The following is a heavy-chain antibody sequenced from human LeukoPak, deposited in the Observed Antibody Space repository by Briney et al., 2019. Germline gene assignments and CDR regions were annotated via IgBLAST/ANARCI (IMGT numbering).Heavy chain of an antibody. V-gene: IGHV4-61*08. Sequence: KPSETLSLTCTVSGDSISSGDYYWSWIRQPPGKGLEWIGYIYYSGSTNYNPSLKSRVTISVDTSKNQFSLKLSSVTAADTAVYYCARAGDCSGGSCYSGEGYYYMDVWGKGTTVTISS. CDR3: ARAGDCSGGSCYSGEGYYYMDV. CDR2: IYYSGST. D-gene: IGHD2-15*01. CDR1: GDSISSGDYY. J-gene: IGHJ6*03.